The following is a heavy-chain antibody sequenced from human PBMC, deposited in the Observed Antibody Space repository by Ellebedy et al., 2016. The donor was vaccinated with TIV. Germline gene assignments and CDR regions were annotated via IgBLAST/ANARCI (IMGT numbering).Heavy chain of an antibody. V-gene: IGHV3-74*01. CDR2: INSDGSST. J-gene: IGHJ4*02. CDR3: ARDLSTPRGDYVDY. CDR1: GFTFSSYW. D-gene: IGHD4-17*01. Sequence: GESLKISXAASGFTFSSYWMHWVRQAPGKGLVWVSRINSDGSSTSYADSVKGRFTISRDNAKNTLYLQMNSLRAEDTAVYYCARDLSTPRGDYVDYWGQGTLVTVSS.